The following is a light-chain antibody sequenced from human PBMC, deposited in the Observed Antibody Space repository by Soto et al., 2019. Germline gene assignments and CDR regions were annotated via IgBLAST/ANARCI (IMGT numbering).Light chain of an antibody. CDR1: SSDVGGYNY. J-gene: IGLJ1*01. V-gene: IGLV2-14*01. CDR2: EVS. Sequence: QPASVSGSPGQSITISCTGTSSDVGGYNYVSWYQQHPGKAPKLMIFEVSNRPSGVSNRFSGSKSANTASLTISGLQPEDEADYYCSSYRSSSPLYVFGTGTKVTVL. CDR3: SSYRSSSPLYV.